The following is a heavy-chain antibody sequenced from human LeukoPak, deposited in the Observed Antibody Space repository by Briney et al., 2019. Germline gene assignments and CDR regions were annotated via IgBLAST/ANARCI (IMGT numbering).Heavy chain of an antibody. Sequence: GGSLRLSCTAPGFIFSNYWMSWVRQAPGKGLEWMAYIRQDGSDIKYVDSVEGRFTISRDNAKSSLYLQMNSLRAEDTAVYYCARALRSRCLFDLWGRGTLVTVSS. D-gene: IGHD5/OR15-5a*01. V-gene: IGHV3-7*01. CDR2: IRQDGSDI. CDR1: GFIFSNYW. J-gene: IGHJ2*01. CDR3: ARALRSRCLFDL.